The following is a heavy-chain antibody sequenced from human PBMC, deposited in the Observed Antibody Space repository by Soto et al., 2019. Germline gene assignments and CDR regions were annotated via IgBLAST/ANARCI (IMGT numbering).Heavy chain of an antibody. Sequence: QVQLVESGGGVVQPGRSLRLSCAASGFTFSSYAMHWVRQAPGKGLEWVAVISYDGSNKYYADSVKGRFTISRDNSKNTLYLQMNSLRAEDTAVYYCARIMYYYGSGSGDYWGQGTLVTVSS. CDR3: ARIMYYYGSGSGDY. D-gene: IGHD3-10*01. J-gene: IGHJ4*02. V-gene: IGHV3-30-3*01. CDR2: ISYDGSNK. CDR1: GFTFSSYA.